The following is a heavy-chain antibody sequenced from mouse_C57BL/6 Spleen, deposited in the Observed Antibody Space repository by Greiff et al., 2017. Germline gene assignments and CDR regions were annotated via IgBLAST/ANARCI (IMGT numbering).Heavy chain of an antibody. D-gene: IGHD6-2*01. Sequence: QVQLQQPGPELVKPGASVQLSCKASGYTFTSYWMHWVKQRPGQGLEWIGNINPSDGGTNYNEKFKSKATLTVDKSSSTAYMQLSSLTSEDSAVYYVARGLCYSDYAMDYWGQGTSVTVSS. J-gene: IGHJ4*01. CDR3: ARGLCYSDYAMDY. V-gene: IGHV1-53*01. CDR2: INPSDGGT. CDR1: GYTFTSYW.